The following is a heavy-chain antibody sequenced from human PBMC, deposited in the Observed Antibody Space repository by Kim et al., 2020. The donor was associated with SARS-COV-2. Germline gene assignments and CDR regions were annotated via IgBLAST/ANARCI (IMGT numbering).Heavy chain of an antibody. Sequence: GYTKYAQKFKERVTITRDMSSSTAYMDLSSLRTGDTAIYYCAADDTTVMDWGQGTLVTVSS. CDR2: GYT. V-gene: IGHV1-58*01. D-gene: IGHD1-1*01. J-gene: IGHJ1*01. CDR3: AADDTTVMD.